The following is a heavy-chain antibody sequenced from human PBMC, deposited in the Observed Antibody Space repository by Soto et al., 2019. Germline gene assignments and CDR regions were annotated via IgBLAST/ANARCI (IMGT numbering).Heavy chain of an antibody. V-gene: IGHV1-18*04. CDR2: ISAYNGNT. CDR1: GYTFSSYS. Sequence: GASVKVSCKASGYTFSSYSMSWVRQAPVQVLEWIVRISAYNGNTNYAQRLQGRVTMTTDTSTSTAYMEMRSLRSDDTAVYYCARHMTAPDQIVVVPAAFEYWGQGTLVTVSS. J-gene: IGHJ4*02. CDR3: ARHMTAPDQIVVVPAAFEY. D-gene: IGHD2-2*01.